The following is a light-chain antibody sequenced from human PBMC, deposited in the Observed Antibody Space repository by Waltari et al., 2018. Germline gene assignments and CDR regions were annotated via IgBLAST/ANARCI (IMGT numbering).Light chain of an antibody. CDR2: AAS. J-gene: IGKJ2*01. V-gene: IGKV1-39*01. CDR3: QQSYSTPYT. Sequence: DIQMTQSPSSLSASVGDRVTITCRASQSISRYLNWYQKKPGKAPKLLIYAASSLQSGVPTRVSGSGSGTDFTLTISSLQPEDFATYYCQQSYSTPYTFGQGTKLEIK. CDR1: QSISRY.